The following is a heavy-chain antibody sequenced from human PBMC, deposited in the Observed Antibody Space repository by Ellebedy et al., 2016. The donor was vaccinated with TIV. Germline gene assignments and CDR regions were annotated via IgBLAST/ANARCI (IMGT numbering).Heavy chain of an antibody. CDR3: ARGGSGGYYRDYYYGMDV. Sequence: SETLSLTCVISGDSVSTDIGWNWIRQSPSRGLEWLGRTYYRSKWNNDYAVSLKSRITINPDTSKNQVSLKLSSVTAADTAVYYCARGGSGGYYRDYYYGMDVWGQGTTVTVSS. V-gene: IGHV6-1*01. D-gene: IGHD3-10*01. CDR2: TYYRSKWNN. CDR1: GDSVSTDIG. J-gene: IGHJ6*02.